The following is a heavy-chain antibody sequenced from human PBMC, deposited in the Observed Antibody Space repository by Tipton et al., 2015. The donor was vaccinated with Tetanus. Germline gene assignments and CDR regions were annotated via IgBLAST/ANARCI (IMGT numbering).Heavy chain of an antibody. CDR3: AGYRVGWGGRGY. CDR1: GASSTSGDYY. J-gene: IGHJ4*02. CDR2: IYYTGST. Sequence: TLSLTCTVSGASSTSGDYYWAWIRQPPGKGPEWIGSIYYTGSTYYNPSLKSRVTISVDASRNQFSLTLNSVTAADTAVYFCAGYRVGWGGRGYWGQGTLVTVSS. V-gene: IGHV4-39*07. D-gene: IGHD5-24*01.